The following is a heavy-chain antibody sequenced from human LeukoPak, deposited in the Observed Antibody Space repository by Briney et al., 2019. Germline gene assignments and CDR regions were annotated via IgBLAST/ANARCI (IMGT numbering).Heavy chain of an antibody. CDR2: IKQDGSEK. Sequence: PSETLSLTCTVSGGSISSATYYWSWIRQPAGKGLEWVANIKQDGSEKYYVDSVKGRFTISRDNAKNSVYLQMNSLRVEDTAVYYCARDSDIVVVVAATRPYYYGMDVWGQGTTVTVSS. CDR3: ARDSDIVVVVAATRPYYYGMDV. CDR1: GGSISSATYY. V-gene: IGHV3-7*03. J-gene: IGHJ6*02. D-gene: IGHD2-15*01.